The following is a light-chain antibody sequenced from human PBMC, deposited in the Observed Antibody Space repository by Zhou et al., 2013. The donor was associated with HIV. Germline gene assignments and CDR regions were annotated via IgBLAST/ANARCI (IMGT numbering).Light chain of an antibody. CDR1: QGISSY. CDR2: AAS. V-gene: IGKV1-9*01. CDR3: QQLNSYPRT. J-gene: IGKJ1*01. Sequence: DIQMTQSPSSLSASAGDRVTITCRASQGISSYLAWYQQKPGKAPNLLIYAASSLQRGVPSRFSGSGSGTEFTLTISSLQPEDFATYYCQQLNSYPRTFGQGTKVEIQ.